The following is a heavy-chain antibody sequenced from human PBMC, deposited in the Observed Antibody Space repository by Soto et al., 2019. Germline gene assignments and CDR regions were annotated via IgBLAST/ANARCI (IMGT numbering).Heavy chain of an antibody. CDR1: GYTFTNYG. Sequence: ASVKVSFKSSGYTFTNYGFNWVRQPPGQGLEWMGWIGGYKGNTNYAQKLQGRVTLTTDTSTSTAYMQLRSLRSDDTAVYYCAPHALDTGMPSGYWGQGTLVTVSS. D-gene: IGHD5-18*01. J-gene: IGHJ4*02. V-gene: IGHV1-18*01. CDR3: APHALDTGMPSGY. CDR2: IGGYKGNT.